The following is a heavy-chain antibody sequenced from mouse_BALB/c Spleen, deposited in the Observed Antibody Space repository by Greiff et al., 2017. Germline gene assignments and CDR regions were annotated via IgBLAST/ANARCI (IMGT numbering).Heavy chain of an antibody. D-gene: IGHD2-1*01. CDR3: ARPLYYGNSYYAMDY. CDR2: ISTYYGDA. CDR1: GYTFTDYA. J-gene: IGHJ4*01. Sequence: QVHVKQSGAELVRPGVSVKISCKGSGYTFTDYAMHWVKQSHAKSLEWIGVISTYYGDASYNQKFKGKATMTVDKSSSTAYMELARLTSEDSAIYYCARPLYYGNSYYAMDYWGQGTSVTVSS. V-gene: IGHV1S137*01.